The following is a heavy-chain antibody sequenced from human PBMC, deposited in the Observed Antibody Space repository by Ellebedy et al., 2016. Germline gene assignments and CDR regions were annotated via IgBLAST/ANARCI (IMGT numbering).Heavy chain of an antibody. CDR2: IYYSGST. V-gene: IGHV4-31*03. Sequence: SETLSLTXTVSGGSISSGGYYWSWIRQHPGKGLEWIGYIYYSGSTYYNPSLKSRVTISVDTSKNQFSLKLSSVTAADTAVYYCATEGLLGITGIWGQGTLVTVSS. CDR3: ATEGLLGITGI. D-gene: IGHD1-20*01. CDR1: GGSISSGGYY. J-gene: IGHJ4*02.